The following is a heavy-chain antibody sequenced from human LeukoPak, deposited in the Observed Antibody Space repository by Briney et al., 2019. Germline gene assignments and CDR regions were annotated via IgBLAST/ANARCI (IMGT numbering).Heavy chain of an antibody. J-gene: IGHJ4*02. CDR1: GFTFSSYA. CDR3: AKGREMATITLFDY. Sequence: GGSLRLSCAASGFTFSSYAMSWVRQAQGKGLEWVSAISGSGGSTYYADSVKGRFTISRDNSKNTLYLQMNSLRAEDTAVYYCAKGREMATITLFDYWGQGTLVTVSS. CDR2: ISGSGGST. V-gene: IGHV3-23*01. D-gene: IGHD5-24*01.